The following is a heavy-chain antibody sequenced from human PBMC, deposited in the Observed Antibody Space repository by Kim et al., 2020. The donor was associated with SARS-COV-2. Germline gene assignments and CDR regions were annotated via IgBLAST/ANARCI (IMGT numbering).Heavy chain of an antibody. V-gene: IGHV3-13*01. J-gene: IGHJ4*02. CDR2: IDSAGDT. Sequence: GGSLRLSCAASGFIFSYHDMHWVRQVPGKGLEWVSVIDSAGDTSYSDSVKGRFTISREDAKNSLYLQMNSLSAGDTAVYYCTRGGPRYTPAEKYYFDYWGPGSLVTGSS. D-gene: IGHD3-16*02. CDR1: GFIFSYHD. CDR3: TRGGPRYTPAEKYYFDY.